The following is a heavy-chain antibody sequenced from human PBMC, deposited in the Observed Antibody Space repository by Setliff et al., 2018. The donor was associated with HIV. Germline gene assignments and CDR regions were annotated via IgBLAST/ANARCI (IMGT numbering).Heavy chain of an antibody. CDR3: ARDLQKSCY. V-gene: IGHV3-74*01. CDR2: ISPDGSLT. CDR1: GFIVINYH. Sequence: PGGSLRLSCAASGFIVINYHMHWVRQAPGKVLVWVSRISPDGSLTDYADSVKGRFTTSRDSAKNTVYLQMNSLGAEDTAVYYCARDLQKSCYWGQGTLVTVSS. J-gene: IGHJ4*02.